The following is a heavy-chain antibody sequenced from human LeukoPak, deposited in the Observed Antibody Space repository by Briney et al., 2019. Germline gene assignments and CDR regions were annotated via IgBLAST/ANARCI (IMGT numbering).Heavy chain of an antibody. V-gene: IGHV3-21*01. CDR3: ARGELSLDY. J-gene: IGHJ4*02. CDR2: ISSGSSFI. Sequence: GGSLRLSCAASGFTFSSYSMNWVRQAPGRGLEWVSSISSGSSFIYYADSVRGRFSISRDNAKNSLYLQMNSLRAEDTAVHSCARGELSLDYWGQGTLVTVSS. CDR1: GFTFSSYS. D-gene: IGHD3-16*02.